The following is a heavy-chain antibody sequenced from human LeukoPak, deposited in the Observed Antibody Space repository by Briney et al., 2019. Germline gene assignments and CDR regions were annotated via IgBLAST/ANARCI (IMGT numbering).Heavy chain of an antibody. D-gene: IGHD1-26*01. CDR3: ARDSGSYYYYYYMDV. J-gene: IGHJ6*03. CDR2: IKQDGSEK. V-gene: IGHV3-7*01. Sequence: GGSLRLSCAASAFTFSSYAMSWVRQAPGKGLEWVANIKQDGSEKYYVDSVKGRFTISRDNAKNSLYLQMNSLRAEDTAVYYCARDSGSYYYYYYMDVWGKGTTVTISS. CDR1: AFTFSSYA.